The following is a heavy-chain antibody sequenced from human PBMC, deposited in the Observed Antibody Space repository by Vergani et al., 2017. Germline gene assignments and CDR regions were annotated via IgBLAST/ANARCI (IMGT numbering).Heavy chain of an antibody. CDR2: IYTSGST. D-gene: IGHD2-2*01. V-gene: IGHV4-4*07. J-gene: IGHJ6*03. CDR3: ARVAPIQVVVPAAKGRDYYYYMDV. CDR1: GGSISSYY. Sequence: QVQLQESGPGLVKPSETLSLTCTVSGGSISSYYWSWIRQPAGKGLEWIGRIYTSGSTNYNPSLKSRVTMSVDTSKNQFSLKLSSVTAADTAVYYCARVAPIQVVVPAAKGRDYYYYMDVWGKGTTVTVSS.